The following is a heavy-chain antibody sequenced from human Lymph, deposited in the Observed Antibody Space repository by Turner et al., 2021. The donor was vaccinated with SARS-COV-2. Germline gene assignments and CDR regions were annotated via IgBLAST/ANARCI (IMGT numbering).Heavy chain of an antibody. V-gene: IGHV4-59*01. J-gene: IGHJ5*02. CDR3: ARETVNNWVDP. CDR2: IYYRGST. Sequence: QVQLQESGPRLAKPLETLSLTCTVPGGSMNSNYWSWIRQPPGKRLEWIGYIYYRGSTNYNPSLKSRVTISVDTSKNQFSLKLTSVTAADTAIYYCARETVNNWVDPWGQGILVTVSS. D-gene: IGHD2-21*02. CDR1: GGSMNSNY.